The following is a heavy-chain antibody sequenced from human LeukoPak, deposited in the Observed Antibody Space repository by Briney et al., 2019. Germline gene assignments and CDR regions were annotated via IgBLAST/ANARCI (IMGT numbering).Heavy chain of an antibody. D-gene: IGHD2/OR15-2a*01. J-gene: IGHJ3*02. CDR3: AKTFSQAWHAFDI. CDR2: IIPIFGTA. CDR1: GGTFSSYA. Sequence: GASVKVSCKASGGTFSSYAISWVRQAPGQGLEWMGGIIPIFGTANYAQKFQGRVTITVDKSTSTAYMELSSLRSEDTAVYYCAKTFSQAWHAFDIWGQGTMVTVSS. V-gene: IGHV1-69*06.